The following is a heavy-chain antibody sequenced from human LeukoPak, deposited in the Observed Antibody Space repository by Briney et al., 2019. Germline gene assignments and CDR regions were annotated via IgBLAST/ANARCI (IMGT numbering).Heavy chain of an antibody. CDR3: ARRNRILDALDI. CDR1: GYTFTSYG. V-gene: IGHV1-18*01. J-gene: IGHJ3*02. D-gene: IGHD1-14*01. CDR2: ISGYNGNT. Sequence: ASVKVSCKASGYTFTSYGISWVRQAPGQGLEWMGWISGYNGNTNYVRKLQGRLTMTTDTSTRTAYMELRSLKSDDTAVYFCARRNRILDALDIWGQGTMVTVSS.